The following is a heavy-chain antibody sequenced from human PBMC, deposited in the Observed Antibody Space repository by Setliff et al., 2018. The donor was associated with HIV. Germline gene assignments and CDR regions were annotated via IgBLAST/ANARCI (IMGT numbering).Heavy chain of an antibody. V-gene: IGHV1-69*10. D-gene: IGHD1-26*01. CDR3: ARDSEWGSYIFWTFDI. Sequence: SVKVSCKASGGTFSSYAISWVRQAPGQGLEWMGGIIPILGIANYAQKFQGRVTITADESTSTAYMELSSLRSEDTAVYYCARDSEWGSYIFWTFDIWGQGTMVTVSS. CDR1: GGTFSSYA. J-gene: IGHJ3*02. CDR2: IIPILGIA.